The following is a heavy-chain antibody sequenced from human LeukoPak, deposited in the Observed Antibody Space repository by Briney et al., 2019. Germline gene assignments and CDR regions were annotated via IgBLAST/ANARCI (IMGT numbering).Heavy chain of an antibody. CDR1: GASISRSSYY. CDR3: ATMWGGDLDN. V-gene: IGHV4-39*07. Sequence: PSETLSLTCTVSGASISRSSYYWGWIRQPPGEGLEWIASIYYTGSTYYNPSLKSRVTISLHTSTNQFSLKLSSVTAADTAVYYCATMWGGDLDNWGQGTLVTVSS. D-gene: IGHD2-21*01. CDR2: IYYTGST. J-gene: IGHJ4*02.